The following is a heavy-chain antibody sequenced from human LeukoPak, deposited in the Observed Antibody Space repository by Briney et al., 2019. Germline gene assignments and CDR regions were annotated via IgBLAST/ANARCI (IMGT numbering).Heavy chain of an antibody. CDR2: IYTSGST. CDR3: ARSYYYDSSGYYADSPFDY. D-gene: IGHD3-22*01. CDR1: GGSISSGSYY. V-gene: IGHV4-61*02. Sequence: SETQSLTCTVSGGSISSGSYYWSWIRQPAGKGLEWIGRIYTSGSTNYNPSLKSRVTISVDTSKNQFSLKLSSVTAADTAVYYCARSYYYDSSGYYADSPFDYWGQGTLVTVSS. J-gene: IGHJ4*02.